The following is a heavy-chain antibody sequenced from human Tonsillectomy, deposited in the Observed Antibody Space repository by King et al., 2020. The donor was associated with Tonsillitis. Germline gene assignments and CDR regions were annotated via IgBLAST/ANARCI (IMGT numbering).Heavy chain of an antibody. CDR1: GGSISSYY. CDR3: ARLDSSSSGIDY. V-gene: IGHV4-59*08. D-gene: IGHD6-6*01. Sequence: QLQESGPGLVKPSETLFLTCTVSGGSISSYYWSWIRQPPGKGLEWIGYIYYSGSTNYNPSLKSRVTISVDTSKNQFSLKLSSVTAADTAVYYCARLDSSSSGIDYWGQGTLVTVSS. J-gene: IGHJ4*02. CDR2: IYYSGST.